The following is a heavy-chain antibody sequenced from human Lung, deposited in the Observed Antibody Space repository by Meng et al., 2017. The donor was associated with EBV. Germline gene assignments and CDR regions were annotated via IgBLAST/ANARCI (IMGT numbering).Heavy chain of an antibody. D-gene: IGHD6-6*01. CDR1: GGSISSGDYY. CDR2: IYYSGST. J-gene: IGHJ5*02. V-gene: IGHV4-31*01. CDR3: ARVVAGRYNWFDP. Sequence: QVRLQESGPGLVKPSQTLSLTCTVSGGSISSGDYYWSWIRQPPGKGLEWIGYIYYSGSTYYNPSLKSLVTISVDTSKNQFSLKLSSVTAADTAVYYCARVVAGRYNWFDPWGQGTLVTVSS.